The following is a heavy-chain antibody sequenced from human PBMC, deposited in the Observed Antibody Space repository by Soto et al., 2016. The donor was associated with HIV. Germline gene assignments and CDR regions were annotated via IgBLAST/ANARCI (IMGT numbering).Heavy chain of an antibody. D-gene: IGHD6-13*01. V-gene: IGHV4-59*01. CDR1: GGSISSYY. CDR2: IYYSGST. CDR3: ASGIAAAVSYFDY. J-gene: IGHJ4*02. Sequence: QVQLQESGPGLVKPSGTLSLTCTVSGGSISSYYWSWIRQPPGKGLEWIGYIYYSGSTNYNPSLKSRVTISVDTSKNQFSLKLSSVTAADTAVYYCASGIAAAVSYFDYVGPGNPGPPSPQ.